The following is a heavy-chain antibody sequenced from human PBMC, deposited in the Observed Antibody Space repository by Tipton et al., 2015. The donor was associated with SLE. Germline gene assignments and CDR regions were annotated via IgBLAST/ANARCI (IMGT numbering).Heavy chain of an antibody. V-gene: IGHV4-61*02. D-gene: IGHD6-19*01. Sequence: TLSLTCTVSGGSISSGSYYWSWIRQPAGKGLEWIGRIYTSGSTNYNPSLKSRVTISVDTSKNQFSLKLSSVTAADTAVYYCARQGAVAGFDYWDQGTLVAVSS. CDR3: ARQGAVAGFDY. CDR2: IYTSGST. J-gene: IGHJ4*02. CDR1: GGSISSGSYY.